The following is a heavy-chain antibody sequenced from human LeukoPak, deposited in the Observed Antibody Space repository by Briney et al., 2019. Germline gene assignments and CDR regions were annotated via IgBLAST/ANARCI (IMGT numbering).Heavy chain of an antibody. Sequence: ASVKGSCKTSGYTFTTYDINWVRQATGQGLEWMGWMNPATGDTGSAQKFQGRVSMTRDTSIGTAYMELSSLRSEDTAMYYCARGPGEQWLFDWGQGTLVTVSS. J-gene: IGHJ4*02. D-gene: IGHD6-19*01. V-gene: IGHV1-8*01. CDR2: MNPATGDT. CDR1: GYTFTTYD. CDR3: ARGPGEQWLFD.